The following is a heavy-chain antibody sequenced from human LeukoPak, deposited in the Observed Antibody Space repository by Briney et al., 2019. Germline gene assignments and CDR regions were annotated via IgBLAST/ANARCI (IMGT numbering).Heavy chain of an antibody. D-gene: IGHD6-13*01. Sequence: ASVKVSCKASGYTFTSYDINWVRQATVQGLEWMGWMNPNSGNTGYAQKFQGRITMTRNTSISTAYMELSSLTSEDTAVYYCARIAAAGNRRLNYWGQGTLVTVPS. J-gene: IGHJ4*02. CDR2: MNPNSGNT. V-gene: IGHV1-8*01. CDR3: ARIAAAGNRRLNY. CDR1: GYTFTSYD.